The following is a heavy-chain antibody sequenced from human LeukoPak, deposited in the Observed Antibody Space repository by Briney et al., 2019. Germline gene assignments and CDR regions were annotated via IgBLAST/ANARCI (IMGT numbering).Heavy chain of an antibody. CDR2: FDPEDGET. CDR3: ATDLDTVVTPGY. Sequence: EASVKVSCKVSGYTLTELSMHWVRQAPGKGLEWMGGFDPEDGETIYAQKFQGRVTMTEDTSTDTAYMELSSLRSEDTAVYYCATDLDTVVTPGYWGQGTLVTVSS. J-gene: IGHJ4*02. CDR1: GYTLTELS. V-gene: IGHV1-24*01. D-gene: IGHD4-23*01.